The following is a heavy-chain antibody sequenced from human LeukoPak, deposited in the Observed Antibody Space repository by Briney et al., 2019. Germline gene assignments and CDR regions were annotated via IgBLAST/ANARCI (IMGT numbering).Heavy chain of an antibody. V-gene: IGHV3-9*01. D-gene: IGHD1-26*01. Sequence: GGSLRLSCAASGFTFDDYAMHWVRQAPGKGLEWVSGIIWNSDSIGYADSVKGRFTISRDNAKNSLYLQMNSLRAEDTALYYCARDISVGATPYYFDYWGQGTLVTVSS. CDR2: IIWNSDSI. CDR3: ARDISVGATPYYFDY. J-gene: IGHJ4*02. CDR1: GFTFDDYA.